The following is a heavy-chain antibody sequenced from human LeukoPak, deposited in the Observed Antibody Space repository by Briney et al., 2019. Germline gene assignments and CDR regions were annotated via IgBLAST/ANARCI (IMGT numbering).Heavy chain of an antibody. D-gene: IGHD6-6*01. V-gene: IGHV4-4*07. CDR3: AREYSSSQSFDP. J-gene: IGHJ5*02. CDR1: GGSISSYY. Sequence: SQTLSLTCTVSGGSISSYYWSWIRQPAGKGLEWIGRIYTSGSTNYNPSLKSRVTMSVDTSKNQFSLKLSSVTAADTAVYYCAREYSSSQSFDPWGQGTLVTVSS. CDR2: IYTSGST.